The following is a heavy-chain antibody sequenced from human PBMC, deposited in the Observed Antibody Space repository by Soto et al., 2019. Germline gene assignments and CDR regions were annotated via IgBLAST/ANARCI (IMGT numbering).Heavy chain of an antibody. CDR1: GFTFSGFW. Sequence: DVQVVESGGGLVQPGGSLRLSCVTSGFTFSGFWMSWVRQAPGKGLEWVAYINHDGSEKYYVDSMEGRFTISRDNAKNSLYLQMNSLRDEDTAVYCCARDRAYDRYWGQGTLVTVSS. D-gene: IGHD5-12*01. CDR2: INHDGSEK. CDR3: ARDRAYDRY. J-gene: IGHJ4*02. V-gene: IGHV3-7*04.